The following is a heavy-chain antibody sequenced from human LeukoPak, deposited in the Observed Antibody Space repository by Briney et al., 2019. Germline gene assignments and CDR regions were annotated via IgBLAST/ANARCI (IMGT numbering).Heavy chain of an antibody. V-gene: IGHV3-23*01. Sequence: GGSLRLSCAASGFMFANYAMAWVRQAPGEGLEWVSAIGGDGHGRDYADSVKGRFTISRDNSKSTLYLQMNSLRAGDTALYYCSKRVGGTPDNWGLGTLVTVSS. CDR1: GFMFANYA. CDR2: IGGDGHGR. D-gene: IGHD1-14*01. J-gene: IGHJ4*02. CDR3: SKRVGGTPDN.